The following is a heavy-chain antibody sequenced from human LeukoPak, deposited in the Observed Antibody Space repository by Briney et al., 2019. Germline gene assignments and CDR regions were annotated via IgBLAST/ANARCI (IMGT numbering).Heavy chain of an antibody. CDR2: ISSRSVTI. CDR3: AREKGATGGMDV. J-gene: IGHJ6*02. CDR1: GFIFSSHN. V-gene: IGHV3-48*04. Sequence: PGGSLRLSCAASGFIFSSHNINWVRQAPGKGLEWVSYISSRSVTIYYADSVRGRFTISRDDAKNSLYLQMHSLRADDTAVYYCAREKGATGGMDVWGQGTTVTVSS.